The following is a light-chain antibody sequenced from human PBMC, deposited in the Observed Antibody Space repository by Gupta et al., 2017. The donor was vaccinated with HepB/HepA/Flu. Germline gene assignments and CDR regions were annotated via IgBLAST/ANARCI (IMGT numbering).Light chain of an antibody. Sequence: IVLTQSPGPLSLSPGERATLSCRASQSVSSNYLAWYQQKPGQAPRLLIYGASSRAAGIPDRFSGSGSGTDFTLTISRLEPEDFAVYYCQQNGSSPFTFGPGTKVDIK. CDR1: QSVSSNY. J-gene: IGKJ3*01. CDR2: GAS. CDR3: QQNGSSPFT. V-gene: IGKV3-20*01.